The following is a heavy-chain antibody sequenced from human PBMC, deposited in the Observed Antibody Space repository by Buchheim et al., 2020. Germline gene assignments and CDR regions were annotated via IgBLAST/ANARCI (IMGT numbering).Heavy chain of an antibody. V-gene: IGHV3-30*03. CDR3: ARVAVILGNNNIDH. CDR1: GFLFRNSG. J-gene: IGHJ4*02. D-gene: IGHD3/OR15-3a*01. CDR2: ISFDGSDK. Sequence: QVVLAESGGGVVQPGRSLRLSCAASGFLFRNSGMHWVRQAPGKGLEWVAFISFDGSDKYYADSVKGRFTVARDNSKNESYLMATTLRAEDTALYYCARVAVILGNNNIDHWGQGTL.